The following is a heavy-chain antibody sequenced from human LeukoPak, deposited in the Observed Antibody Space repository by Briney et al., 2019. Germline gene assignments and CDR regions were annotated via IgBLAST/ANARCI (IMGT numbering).Heavy chain of an antibody. CDR3: ARGEHIGSDFDY. J-gene: IGHJ4*02. D-gene: IGHD3-3*02. CDR2: IDPNSGGT. CDR1: GYTFTGYY. V-gene: IGHV1-2*02. Sequence: ASVKVSCKASGYTFTGYYMHWVRQAPGQGLEWMGWIDPNSGGTNYARKFEGRVTMTRDTSISTAYMELSRLRSDDTAVYYCARGEHIGSDFDYWGQGTLVTVSS.